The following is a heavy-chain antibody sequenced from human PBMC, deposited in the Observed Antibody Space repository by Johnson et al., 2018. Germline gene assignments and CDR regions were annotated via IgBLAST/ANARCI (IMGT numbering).Heavy chain of an antibody. J-gene: IGHJ3*02. D-gene: IGHD3-16*01. CDR1: GFTFSSYW. Sequence: EVQLVESGGGVVQXGRSXRLXCAASGFTFSSYWMSWVRQAPGKGLEWVANIKQDGSEKYYVDSVKGRFTISRDNSKNTLYLQMNSLRAEDTAVYYCARDSLGAFDIWGQGTMVTVSS. V-gene: IGHV3-7*01. CDR2: IKQDGSEK. CDR3: ARDSLGAFDI.